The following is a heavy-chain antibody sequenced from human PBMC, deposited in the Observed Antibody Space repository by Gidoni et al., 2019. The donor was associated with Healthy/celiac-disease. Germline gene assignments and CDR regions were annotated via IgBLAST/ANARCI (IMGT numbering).Heavy chain of an antibody. D-gene: IGHD2-15*01. CDR1: GGPVSSSNW. CDR3: AREGAPRGCSGGSCYTERFDY. J-gene: IGHJ4*02. V-gene: IGHV4-4*02. Sequence: VQLQLSGPGLVNPSWTLSLTCAVSGGPVSSSNWRVRVRQPPGKGLEWIGETYHSGSTNYSPSLKSQVTISVDKSKNQFSLKLSSVTAADTAVYYCAREGAPRGCSGGSCYTERFDYWGQGTLVTVSS. CDR2: TYHSGST.